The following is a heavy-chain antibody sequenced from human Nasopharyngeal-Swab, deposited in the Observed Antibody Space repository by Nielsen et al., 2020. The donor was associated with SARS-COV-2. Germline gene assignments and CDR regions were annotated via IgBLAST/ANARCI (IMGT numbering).Heavy chain of an antibody. CDR2: IYSGGNT. CDR3: ARGVITMVRGVIGTNAFDI. D-gene: IGHD3-10*01. Sequence: GGSLRFSCAASGFTVSSNYMSWVRQAPGKGLEGVSVIYSGGNTNYADSVKGRFTISRDNSKNTLYLQMNSLRAEDTAVYYCARGVITMVRGVIGTNAFDIWGQGTMVTVSS. J-gene: IGHJ3*02. CDR1: GFTVSSNY. V-gene: IGHV3-53*01.